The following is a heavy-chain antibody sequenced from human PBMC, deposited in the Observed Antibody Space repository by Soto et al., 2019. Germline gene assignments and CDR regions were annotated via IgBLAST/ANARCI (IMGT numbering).Heavy chain of an antibody. CDR2: ISYDGSNK. Sequence: GGSLRLSCAASGFTFSSYAMHWVRQAPGKGLEWVAVISYDGSNKYYADSVKGRFTISRDNSKNTLYLQMNSLRAEDTAVYYCARDWMDQQLGYYYYGMDVWGQGTTVTVS. CDR1: GFTFSSYA. D-gene: IGHD6-13*01. V-gene: IGHV3-30-3*01. J-gene: IGHJ6*02. CDR3: ARDWMDQQLGYYYYGMDV.